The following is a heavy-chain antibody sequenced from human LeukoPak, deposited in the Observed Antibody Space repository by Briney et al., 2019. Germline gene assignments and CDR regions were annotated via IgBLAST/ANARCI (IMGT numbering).Heavy chain of an antibody. CDR1: GFSFYNAW. J-gene: IGHJ5*02. D-gene: IGHD3-22*01. CDR2: IRSNSDGGTI. Sequence: PWGSLRLSCATSGFSFYNAWMNWVRQAPGKGLEWVGRIRSNSDGGTIDYAAPVKGRFTLSRDDSKDTLYLQMNSLQTEDTAVYYCATDFYDSTWGQGTLVTVSS. CDR3: ATDFYDST. V-gene: IGHV3-15*07.